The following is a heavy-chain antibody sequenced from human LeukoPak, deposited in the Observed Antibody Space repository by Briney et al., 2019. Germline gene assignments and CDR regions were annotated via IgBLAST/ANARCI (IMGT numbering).Heavy chain of an antibody. J-gene: IGHJ4*02. CDR1: GFPFGSYA. CDR3: AKVDYWSPENYLDS. V-gene: IGHV3-23*01. Sequence: GGSLRLSCAASGFPFGSYAMTWVRQAPGKGLESVSVITDGADTYYADSVKGRFTISRDNPQNTVHLQMDNLRADDTAVYYCAKVDYWSPENYLDSWGQGTLVTVSS. D-gene: IGHD1-1*01. CDR2: ITDGADT.